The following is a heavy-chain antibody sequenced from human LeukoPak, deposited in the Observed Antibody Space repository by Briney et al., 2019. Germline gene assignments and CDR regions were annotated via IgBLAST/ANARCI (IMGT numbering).Heavy chain of an antibody. V-gene: IGHV3-7*01. J-gene: IGHJ5*02. CDR3: ARDRGIVATIPWFDP. D-gene: IGHD5-12*01. CDR1: GFTFSSYW. Sequence: GSLRLSCAASGFTFSSYWMSWVRQAPGKGLEWVANIKQDGSEKYYVDSVKGRFTVSRDNAKNSLYLQMNSLRAEDTAVYYCARDRGIVATIPWFDPWGQGTLVTVSS. CDR2: IKQDGSEK.